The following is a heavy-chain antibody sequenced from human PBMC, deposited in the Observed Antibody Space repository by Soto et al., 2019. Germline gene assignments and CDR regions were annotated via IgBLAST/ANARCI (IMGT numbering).Heavy chain of an antibody. J-gene: IGHJ5*02. D-gene: IGHD6-13*01. CDR3: ARDGSSRGLYRFDP. CDR2: IYYSGST. V-gene: IGHV4-59*01. CDR1: GGSISSYY. Sequence: SETLSLTCTVSGGSISSYYWSWIRQPPGKGLEWIGYIYYSGSTNYNPSRRSRVTISVDTSKNLFSLRLSSVTAADTALYYGARDGSSRGLYRFDPWGQGTLVTVSS.